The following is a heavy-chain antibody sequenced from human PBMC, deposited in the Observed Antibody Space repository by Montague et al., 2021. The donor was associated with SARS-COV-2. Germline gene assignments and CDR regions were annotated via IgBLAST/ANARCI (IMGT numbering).Heavy chain of an antibody. CDR2: ISSSSSYI. CDR1: GFTFSSYS. CDR3: ARDQQLVLGYYYGMDV. D-gene: IGHD6-13*01. J-gene: IGHJ6*02. V-gene: IGHV3-21*01. Sequence: SLRLSCAASGFTFSSYSMNWVRQAPEKGLEWVSSISSSSSYIYYADSVKGRFTISRDNAKNSLYLQMNSLRAEDTAVYYCARDQQLVLGYYYGMDVWGQGTTVTVSS.